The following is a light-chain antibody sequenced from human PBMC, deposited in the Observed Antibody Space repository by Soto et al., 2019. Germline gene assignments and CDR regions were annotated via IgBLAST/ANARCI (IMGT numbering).Light chain of an antibody. Sequence: QSALTQPASVSGSPGQSITISCTGTSSDVGGYDYVSWYQQHPGQAPKLMIYDVSNRPSGVSYRFSGSKSGNTASLTISGLQAEDEADYYCSSYTSRSTPPVVFGGGTKLTVL. CDR3: SSYTSRSTPPVV. V-gene: IGLV2-14*01. CDR1: SSDVGGYDY. J-gene: IGLJ2*01. CDR2: DVS.